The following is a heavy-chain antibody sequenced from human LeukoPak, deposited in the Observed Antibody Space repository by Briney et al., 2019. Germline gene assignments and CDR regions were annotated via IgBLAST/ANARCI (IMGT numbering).Heavy chain of an antibody. V-gene: IGHV4-39*01. CDR1: GGSTSSGSYY. CDR2: IYHSGTT. D-gene: IGHD1-26*01. J-gene: IGHJ4*02. Sequence: SETLSLTCTVSGGSTSSGSYYWGWIRQPPGKGLEWIGTIYHSGTTYYNPSLKSRITISVDTSKNQFSLRLTAVTAADTAVYYCATRRPIVGATPCFDYWGQGTLVTVSS. CDR3: ATRRPIVGATPCFDY.